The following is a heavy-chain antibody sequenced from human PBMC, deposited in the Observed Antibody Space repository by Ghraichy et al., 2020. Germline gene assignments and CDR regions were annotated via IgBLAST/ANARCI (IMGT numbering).Heavy chain of an antibody. CDR3: ARGGGPFDY. CDR1: GGSISSNNYS. CDR2: IYRSGST. Sequence: SEILSLTCSVSGGSISSNNYSWNWIRQPPGRGLECIGYIYRSGSTYYNPSLKSRVTMSVDRSKNQFSLKLSSVTAADTAVYYCARGGGPFDYWGQGTLVTVSS. D-gene: IGHD3-16*01. V-gene: IGHV4-30-2*01. J-gene: IGHJ4*02.